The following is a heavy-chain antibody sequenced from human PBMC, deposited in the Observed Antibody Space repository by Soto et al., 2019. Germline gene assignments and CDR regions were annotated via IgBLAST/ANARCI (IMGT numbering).Heavy chain of an antibody. J-gene: IGHJ4*02. CDR2: INSDGSST. Sequence: GGSLRLSCEASGFTFSTFWVHWVRQAPGKGLVWVSRINSDGSSTNYADSVKGRVTISRDNAKNMLYLQMNSLRAEDTAVYYCARDFEYWGQGTLVTVSS. CDR1: GFTFSTFW. V-gene: IGHV3-74*01. CDR3: ARDFEY.